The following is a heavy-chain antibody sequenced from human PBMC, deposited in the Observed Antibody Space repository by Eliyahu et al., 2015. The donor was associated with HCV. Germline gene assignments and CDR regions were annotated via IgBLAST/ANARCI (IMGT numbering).Heavy chain of an antibody. D-gene: IGHD6-13*01. J-gene: IGHJ6*02. CDR3: ARYGVKSLETEQQLGNYYYYYYGMDV. Sequence: EVQLVQSGAEVKKPGESLRISCKGSGYSFTSYWISWVRXXPGKGLEWMGRIDPSDSYTNYSPSFQGHVTISADKSISTAYLQWSSLKASDTAMYYCARYGVKSLETEQQLGNYYYYYYGMDVWGQGTTVTVSS. CDR1: GYSFTSYW. CDR2: IDPSDSYT. V-gene: IGHV5-10-1*03.